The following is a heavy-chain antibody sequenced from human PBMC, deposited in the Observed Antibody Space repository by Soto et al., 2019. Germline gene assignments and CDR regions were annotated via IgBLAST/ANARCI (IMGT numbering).Heavy chain of an antibody. J-gene: IGHJ1*01. V-gene: IGHV3-23*01. Sequence: GGSLRLSCAASGFTFSSYAMSWVRQAPGKGLEWVSAISGSGGSTYYADSVKGRFTISRDNSKNTLYLQMNGLRAEDTAVYYCAKMGAVAGTLPGYFQHWGQGTLVTVSS. D-gene: IGHD6-19*01. CDR1: GFTFSSYA. CDR3: AKMGAVAGTLPGYFQH. CDR2: ISGSGGST.